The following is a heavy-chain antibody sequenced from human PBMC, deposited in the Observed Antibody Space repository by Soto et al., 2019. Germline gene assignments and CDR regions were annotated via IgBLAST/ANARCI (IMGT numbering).Heavy chain of an antibody. D-gene: IGHD3-10*01. CDR2: MNPNSGNT. CDR3: ARGPGRGSGSYNIP. Sequence: ASVKVSCKASGYTFTSYDINWVRQATGQGLEWMGWMNPNSGNTNYAQKLQGRVTMTTDTSTSTAYMELRSLRSDDTAVYYCARGPGRGSGSYNIPWGQGTLVTVSS. J-gene: IGHJ5*02. CDR1: GYTFTSYD. V-gene: IGHV1-8*01.